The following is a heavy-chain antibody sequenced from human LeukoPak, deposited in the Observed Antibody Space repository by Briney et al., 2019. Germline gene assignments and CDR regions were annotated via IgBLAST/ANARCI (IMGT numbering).Heavy chain of an antibody. CDR3: EAGTTGNAFDI. Sequence: GGSLRLSCAASGFTFGSCWMNWVRQAPGKGLEWVANIKQDGSEKYYVDSVKGRFTISRDNTKKLLYLQMNSLRAEDTAVYYCEAGTTGNAFDIWGQGTKVTVSS. CDR1: GFTFGSCW. J-gene: IGHJ3*02. V-gene: IGHV3-7*01. D-gene: IGHD1-14*01. CDR2: IKQDGSEK.